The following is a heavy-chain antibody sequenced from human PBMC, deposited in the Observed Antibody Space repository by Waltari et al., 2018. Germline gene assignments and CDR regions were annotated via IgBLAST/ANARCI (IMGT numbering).Heavy chain of an antibody. V-gene: IGHV3-48*01. Sequence: EMQLVESGGGLVQPGGSLRLSLAASGFTLNIYTMNWVRQAPGKGLEWVSFISLRGGPIYYADSGQGRFTISRDNDKNSLYLQMTSLRVDDTAIYYCVRDHNYAMDVWGQGTTVTVSS. J-gene: IGHJ6*02. D-gene: IGHD3-16*01. CDR1: GFTLNIYT. CDR3: VRDHNYAMDV. CDR2: ISLRGGPI.